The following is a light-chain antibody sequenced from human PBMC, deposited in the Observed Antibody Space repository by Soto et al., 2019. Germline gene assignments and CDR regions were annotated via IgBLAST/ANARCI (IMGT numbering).Light chain of an antibody. CDR3: KQSSHWPPV. CDR1: QSVWRS. CDR2: ASS. Sequence: EIVLTQSPATLSLSPGNRVTLSCRASQSVWRSIAWYQQKPGQAPRLLIYASSNRATGIPARFSGSGSGTDFTLTITSLEPEDFAVYYCKQSSHWPPVFGGGSKVEIK. V-gene: IGKV3-11*01. J-gene: IGKJ4*01.